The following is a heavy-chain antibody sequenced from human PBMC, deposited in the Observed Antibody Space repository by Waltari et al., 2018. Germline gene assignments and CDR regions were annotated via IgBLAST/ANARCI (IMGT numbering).Heavy chain of an antibody. V-gene: IGHV3-33*08. CDR2: IWNDGVTT. CDR3: ATEILIGGVSTGYFQH. J-gene: IGHJ1*01. CDR1: GFPFSLYA. Sequence: QVQLMESGGGVVQPGRSLRLSCATSGFPFSLYAMPWVRQAPGKGLGWVAIIWNDGVTTYYADAVQGRFTISRDNSKNTLFLQMNSLRIEDTALYYCATEILIGGVSTGYFQHWGQGTLVTASS. D-gene: IGHD3-16*01.